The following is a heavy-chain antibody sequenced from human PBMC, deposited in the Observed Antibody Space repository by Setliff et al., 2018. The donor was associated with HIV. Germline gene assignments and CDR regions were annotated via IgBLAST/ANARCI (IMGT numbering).Heavy chain of an antibody. J-gene: IGHJ6*03. Sequence: SETLSLTCTVSGGSISSGSDYWSWIRQPAGKGLEWIGHIYTSGSTNYNPSLKSRVTISVDTSKNQFSLKLSSVTAADTAVYYCACGAAAGTDYYYYYYMDVWGKGTTVTVSS. D-gene: IGHD6-13*01. CDR2: IYTSGST. CDR1: GGSISSGSDY. CDR3: ACGAAAGTDYYYYYYMDV. V-gene: IGHV4-61*09.